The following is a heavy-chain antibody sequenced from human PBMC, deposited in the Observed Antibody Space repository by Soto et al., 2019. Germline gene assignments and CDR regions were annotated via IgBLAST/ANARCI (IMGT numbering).Heavy chain of an antibody. CDR3: ARDRGVGPATNWFDS. Sequence: SETLSLTCTVSGASISSFYWSWIRQPAGNGLEWIGRIFISGNTNYNPSLKSRVTMSIDTSKNHFSLNLRSVTAADLAGYYFARDRGVGPATNWFDSWSQGTQVTVSS. V-gene: IGHV4-4*07. CDR2: IFISGNT. CDR1: GASISSFY. J-gene: IGHJ5*01. D-gene: IGHD1-26*01.